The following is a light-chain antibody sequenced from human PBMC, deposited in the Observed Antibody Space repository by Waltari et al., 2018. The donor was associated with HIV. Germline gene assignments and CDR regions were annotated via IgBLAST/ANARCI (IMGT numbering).Light chain of an antibody. CDR2: DDS. Sequence: SYVLTQPPSVSVAPGQTARITWGGNNIGRKSVPWYQQEPGQATVLVVKDDSDRPSGIPERFSGSNSRNTATLIISRVEAGDEADYYCQVWDINSDHVLFGGGTKLTVL. CDR3: QVWDINSDHVL. CDR1: NIGRKS. V-gene: IGLV3-21*02. J-gene: IGLJ2*01.